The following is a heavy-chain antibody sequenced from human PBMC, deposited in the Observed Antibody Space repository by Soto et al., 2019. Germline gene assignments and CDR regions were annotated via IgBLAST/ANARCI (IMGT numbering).Heavy chain of an antibody. V-gene: IGHV1-2*04. D-gene: IGHD6-13*01. CDR2: INPNSGGT. J-gene: IGHJ6*02. Sequence: ASVKVSCKASVYTFTGYYMHWVRQAPGQGLEWMGWINPNSGGTNYAQKFQGWVTMTRDTSISTAYMELSRLRSDDTAVYYCARDSSSSWEPYYYYGMDVWGQGTTVTVSS. CDR3: ARDSSSSWEPYYYYGMDV. CDR1: VYTFTGYY.